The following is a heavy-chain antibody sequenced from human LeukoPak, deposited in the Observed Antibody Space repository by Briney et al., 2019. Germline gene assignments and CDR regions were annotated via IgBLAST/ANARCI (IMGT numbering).Heavy chain of an antibody. D-gene: IGHD3-3*01. CDR1: GFTFSSYW. Sequence: GGSLRLSCAASGFTFSSYWMHWVRQAPGKGLVWVSRINTDGSSTSYADSVKGRFTISRDNAKNTLYLQMNSLRAEDTAVYYCAREHYDFWSGYYRWCYFDYWGQGTLVTVSS. CDR3: AREHYDFWSGYYRWCYFDY. CDR2: INTDGSST. V-gene: IGHV3-74*01. J-gene: IGHJ4*02.